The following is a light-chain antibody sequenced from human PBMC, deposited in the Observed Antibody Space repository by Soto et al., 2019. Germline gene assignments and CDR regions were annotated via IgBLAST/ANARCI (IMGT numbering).Light chain of an antibody. CDR2: AAS. Sequence: DIQMTQSPSSLSASLGDRVTITSRASQGIGVYLAWFQQKPGKVPRLLIYAASALQSGVPSPFSGGGSGTDFTLTINSLQPEDVATYYCQKYNSAPLTFGGGTKVEIK. J-gene: IGKJ4*01. V-gene: IGKV1-27*01. CDR1: QGIGVY. CDR3: QKYNSAPLT.